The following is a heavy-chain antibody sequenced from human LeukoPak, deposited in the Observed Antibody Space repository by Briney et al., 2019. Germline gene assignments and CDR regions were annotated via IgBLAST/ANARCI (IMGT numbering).Heavy chain of an antibody. CDR3: ATSVRRYSSGWLGWDY. J-gene: IGHJ4*02. CDR2: FDPEDGET. Sequence: ASVKVSCKVSGYTLTELSMHWVRQAPGKGLEWMGGFDPEDGETIYAQKFQGRVTMTEDTSTDTAYMELSSLRSEDTAVYYCATSVRRYSSGWLGWDYWGQGTLVTVSS. CDR1: GYTLTELS. V-gene: IGHV1-24*01. D-gene: IGHD6-19*01.